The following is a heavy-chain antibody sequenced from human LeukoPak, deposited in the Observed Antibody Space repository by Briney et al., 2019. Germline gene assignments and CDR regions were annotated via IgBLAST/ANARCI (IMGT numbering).Heavy chain of an antibody. CDR3: ATGPATVVPWPGAFDI. Sequence: GASVTVSCKVSGYTLTELCMHWVRQAPGKGLEWMGGFYPEDGETIYAQTFQGRVTMTEDTSTDTAYMELSSLRSEDTAVYYCATGPATVVPWPGAFDIWGQGTMVTVSS. V-gene: IGHV1-24*01. CDR1: GYTLTELC. D-gene: IGHD4-23*01. CDR2: FYPEDGET. J-gene: IGHJ3*02.